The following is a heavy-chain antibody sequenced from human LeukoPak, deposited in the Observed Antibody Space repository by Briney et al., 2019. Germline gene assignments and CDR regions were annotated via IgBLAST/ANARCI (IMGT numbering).Heavy chain of an antibody. Sequence: GASVKVSCKASGYTFTCYYMHWVRQAPGQGGEWMGWINPNSGDTNYAQKFQRRVTMPRHTSISTAYMELSRLRSDDTAVYYCARRYGGWSYYWFDPWGQGTLVTVSS. V-gene: IGHV1-2*02. CDR2: INPNSGDT. CDR1: GYTFTCYY. CDR3: ARRYGGWSYYWFDP. J-gene: IGHJ5*02. D-gene: IGHD1-26*01.